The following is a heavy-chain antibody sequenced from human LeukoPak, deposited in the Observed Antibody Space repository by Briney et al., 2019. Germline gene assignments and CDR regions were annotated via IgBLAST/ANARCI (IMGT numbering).Heavy chain of an antibody. J-gene: IGHJ6*02. D-gene: IGHD2-2*01. Sequence: GSSVNVSCKASEYTFIGYYLHWVRQAPGQGLEWMGIINPSGGSTSYAQKFQGRVTMTRDTSTSTVYMELSSLRSEDTAVYYCARDGPAATYYYYYGMDVWGQGTTVTVSS. V-gene: IGHV1-46*01. CDR1: EYTFIGYY. CDR3: ARDGPAATYYYYYGMDV. CDR2: INPSGGST.